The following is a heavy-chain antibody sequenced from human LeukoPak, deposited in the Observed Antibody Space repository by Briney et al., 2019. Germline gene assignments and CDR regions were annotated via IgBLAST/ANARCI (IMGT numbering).Heavy chain of an antibody. J-gene: IGHJ6*02. CDR1: GFTFSSYA. CDR3: ARYCGGDCYGMDV. CDR2: IKQDGSEK. D-gene: IGHD2-21*02. Sequence: GGSLRLSCAASGFTFSSYAMSWVRQAPGKGLEWVANIKQDGSEKDYVDSVKGRFTISRDNPKNSLYLQMNSLRAEDTAVYYCARYCGGDCYGMDVWGQGTTVTVSS. V-gene: IGHV3-7*01.